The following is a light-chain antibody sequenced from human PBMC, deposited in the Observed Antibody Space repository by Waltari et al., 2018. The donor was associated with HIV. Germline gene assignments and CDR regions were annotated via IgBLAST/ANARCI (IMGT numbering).Light chain of an antibody. CDR2: GAS. J-gene: IGKJ4*01. Sequence: ETVLTQSLGTLSLSSGERATLSCRASQSVSSSYLAWYQQKPGQAPRLLIYGASSRATGIPDRFSGSGSGTDFTLTISRLEPEDFAVYYCQQYGSSPITFGGGTKVEIK. CDR3: QQYGSSPIT. CDR1: QSVSSSY. V-gene: IGKV3-20*01.